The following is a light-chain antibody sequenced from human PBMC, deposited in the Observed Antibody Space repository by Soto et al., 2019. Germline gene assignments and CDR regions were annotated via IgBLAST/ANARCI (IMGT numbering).Light chain of an antibody. CDR1: SSDVGGYNY. V-gene: IGLV2-14*01. Sequence: QSVLTQPASVSGSPGQSITIPCTGTSSDVGGYNYVSWYQQHPGQAPKLMIYEVNNRPSGVSNRFSGSKSGNTASLTISGLQAEDEADYYCSSYTSSSTRVFGGGTKLTVL. CDR2: EVN. J-gene: IGLJ3*02. CDR3: SSYTSSSTRV.